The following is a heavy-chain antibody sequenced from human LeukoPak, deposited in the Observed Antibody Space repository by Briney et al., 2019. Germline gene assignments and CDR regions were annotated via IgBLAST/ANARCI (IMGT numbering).Heavy chain of an antibody. V-gene: IGHV4-39*01. D-gene: IGHD3-16*02. CDR3: ARLPTMITFGGVIVIRRGWIDY. CDR2: IYYSGST. J-gene: IGHJ4*02. Sequence: SETLSLTCTVSGGSISSSSYYWGWIRQPPGKGLEWIGSIYYSGSTYYNPSLKSRVTISVDTSKNQFSLKLSSVTAADTAVYYCARLPTMITFGGVIVIRRGWIDYWGQGTLVTVSS. CDR1: GGSISSSSYY.